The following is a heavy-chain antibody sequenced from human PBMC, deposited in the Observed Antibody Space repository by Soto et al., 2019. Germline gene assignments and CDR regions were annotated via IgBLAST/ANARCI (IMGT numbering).Heavy chain of an antibody. J-gene: IGHJ4*02. D-gene: IGHD2-21*02. CDR2: IDLDIGDT. CDR3: ALEPTGTAGFDY. CDR1: GHTFTGHH. Sequence: ASVKVSCKASGHTFTGHHMHWVRQAPGQGLEWIALIDLDIGDTKYAQKFQGRVTSTSDTSITTAYMELRGLRSDDTAVYYCALEPTGTAGFDYWGQGSLVTVSS. V-gene: IGHV1-2*02.